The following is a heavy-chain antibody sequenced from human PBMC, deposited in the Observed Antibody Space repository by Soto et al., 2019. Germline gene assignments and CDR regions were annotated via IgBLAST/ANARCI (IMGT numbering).Heavy chain of an antibody. V-gene: IGHV6-1*01. Sequence: SQTLSLTCAISGDSVSSHIAAWNWIRQSPSRGLERLGRTYYRSKWYNDYAVSVKSRIIINPDTSKNQFSLQLNSVTPEDTAVYYCAREGVSGYDLISEDYWGQGTLVTVSS. CDR3: AREGVSGYDLISEDY. CDR2: TYYRSKWYN. D-gene: IGHD5-12*01. CDR1: GDSVSSHIAA. J-gene: IGHJ4*02.